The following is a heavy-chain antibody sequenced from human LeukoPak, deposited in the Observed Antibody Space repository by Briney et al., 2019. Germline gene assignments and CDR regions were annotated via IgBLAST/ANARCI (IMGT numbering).Heavy chain of an antibody. Sequence: GGSLRLSCAASGFTFSSYAMGWVRQAPGKGLEWVSSIGGSGGGTYYADSVKGRFTISRDNSKNTLYLQVNSLRAEDTAVYYCARDGQDYYDSSGYLHYWGQGTLVTVPS. V-gene: IGHV3-23*01. CDR3: ARDGQDYYDSSGYLHY. CDR2: IGGSGGGT. J-gene: IGHJ4*02. CDR1: GFTFSSYA. D-gene: IGHD3-22*01.